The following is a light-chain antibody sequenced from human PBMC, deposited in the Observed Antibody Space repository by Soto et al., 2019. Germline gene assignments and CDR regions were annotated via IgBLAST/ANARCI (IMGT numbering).Light chain of an antibody. CDR2: WAS. J-gene: IGKJ2*01. CDR3: HQYSSTPST. CDR1: QSVFYSSNNKNY. Sequence: DIVMTQSPDSLAVSLGERATINCKSSQSVFYSSNNKNYLVWYQQRPGQPPKPLIYWASTRESGVPDRFSGSGSGSDYTLTISSLQAEDVAFYYCHQYSSTPSTFGQGAKLEIK. V-gene: IGKV4-1*01.